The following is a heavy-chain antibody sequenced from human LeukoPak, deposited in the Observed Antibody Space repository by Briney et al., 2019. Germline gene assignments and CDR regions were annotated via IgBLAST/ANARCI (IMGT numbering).Heavy chain of an antibody. CDR1: EFSVGSNY. Sequence: GGSLRLSCAASEFSVGSNYMTWVRQAPGKGLEWVSLIYSGGSTYYADSVKGRFTISRDNSKNTLYLQMNSLRAEDTAVYYCARAQGYYYGSGSYYSVRPRVFDCWGQGTLVTVSS. D-gene: IGHD3-10*01. J-gene: IGHJ4*02. V-gene: IGHV3-66*01. CDR2: IYSGGST. CDR3: ARAQGYYYGSGSYYSVRPRVFDC.